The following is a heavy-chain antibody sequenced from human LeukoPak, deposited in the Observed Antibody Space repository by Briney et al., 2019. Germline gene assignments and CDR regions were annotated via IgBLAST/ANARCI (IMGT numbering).Heavy chain of an antibody. CDR1: AFTVSSNY. J-gene: IGHJ4*02. Sequence: GGSLRLSCAASAFTVSSNYMSWVRQAPGEGLEWVSVIYSGGSTYYAPSVKGRFTISRDNSKNTLYLQMNSLRAEDTAVYYCATSDSSGYYYLDYWGQGTLVTVSS. V-gene: IGHV3-53*01. CDR2: IYSGGST. D-gene: IGHD3-22*01. CDR3: ATSDSSGYYYLDY.